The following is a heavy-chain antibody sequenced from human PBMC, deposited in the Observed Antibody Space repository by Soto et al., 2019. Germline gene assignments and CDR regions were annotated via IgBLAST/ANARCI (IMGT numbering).Heavy chain of an antibody. V-gene: IGHV4-39*02. CDR2: IYYSGST. CDR3: ARLLCSSPNCVPLDP. J-gene: IGHJ5*02. Sequence: QLQLQESGPGLVKPSETLSLTCTVSCGSISDDTYYWGWIRQPPGKGLEWSGSIYYSGSTPDNPSLKRGVTMSVDTSKKRLSLRLSPVTAADPAVYSCARLLCSSPNCVPLDPWGQETLVTVSS. D-gene: IGHD2-2*01. CDR1: CGSISDDTYY.